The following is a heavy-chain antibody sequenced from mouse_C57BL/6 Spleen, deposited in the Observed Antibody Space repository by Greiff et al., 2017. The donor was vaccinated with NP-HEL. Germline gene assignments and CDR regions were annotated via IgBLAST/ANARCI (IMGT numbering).Heavy chain of an antibody. CDR2: IWWDDDK. D-gene: IGHD4-1*01. CDR1: GFSLSTFGMG. V-gene: IGHV8-8*01. CDR3: ARLPSWDADWYFDV. Sequence: QVTLKESGPGILQPSQTLSLTCSFSGFSLSTFGMGVGWIRQPSGKGLEWLAHIWWDDDKSYNPALKSRRTISKDTSKNQVFLKIANVDAADAATYDCARLPSWDADWYFDVWGTGTTVTVSS. J-gene: IGHJ1*03.